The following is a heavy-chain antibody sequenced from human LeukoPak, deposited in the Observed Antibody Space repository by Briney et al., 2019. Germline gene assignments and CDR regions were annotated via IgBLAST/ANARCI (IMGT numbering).Heavy chain of an antibody. CDR1: GYTFTSYF. J-gene: IGHJ4*02. D-gene: IGHD4-17*01. Sequence: ASVKLSCKASGYTFTSYFIHWIRQAPGQGLEWMGLSYPSGGTTGYAQKFQGRVTMTRDTSTSTAYMELSSLTSEDTAVYYCAREDYGSDWTFCDYWGQGTLVTVSS. CDR2: SYPSGGTT. CDR3: AREDYGSDWTFCDY. V-gene: IGHV1-46*01.